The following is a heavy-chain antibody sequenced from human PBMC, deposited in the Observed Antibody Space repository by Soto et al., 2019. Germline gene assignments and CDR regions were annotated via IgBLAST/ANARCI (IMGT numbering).Heavy chain of an antibody. CDR2: IYYSGST. V-gene: IGHV4-59*01. CDR3: ARAQGCSSTSCYFWFDP. Sequence: SETLSLTCTVSGGSISSYYCSWIRQPPGKGLEWIGYIYYSGSTNYNPSLKSRVTISVDTSKNQFSLKLSSVTAADTAVYYCARAQGCSSTSCYFWFDPWGQGTLVTVSS. J-gene: IGHJ5*02. D-gene: IGHD2-2*01. CDR1: GGSISSYY.